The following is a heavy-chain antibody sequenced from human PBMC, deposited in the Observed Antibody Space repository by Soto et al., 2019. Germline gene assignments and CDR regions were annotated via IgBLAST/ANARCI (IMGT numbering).Heavy chain of an antibody. CDR3: ARLSSYSGIYYYGMDV. Sequence: GESLKISCKGSGYRFTSYWISWVRQMPGKGLEWMGRIDPSDSYTNYSPSFQGHVTISADKSISTAYLQWSSLKASDTAMYYCARLSSYSGIYYYGMDVWGQGTTVTVSS. V-gene: IGHV5-10-1*01. J-gene: IGHJ6*02. D-gene: IGHD3-10*01. CDR1: GYRFTSYW. CDR2: IDPSDSYT.